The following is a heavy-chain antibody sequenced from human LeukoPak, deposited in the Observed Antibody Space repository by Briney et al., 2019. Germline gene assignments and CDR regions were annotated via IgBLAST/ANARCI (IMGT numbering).Heavy chain of an antibody. CDR1: GFTFSSYG. J-gene: IGHJ6*02. D-gene: IGHD6-13*01. Sequence: PGGSLRLSCAASGFTFSSYGMHWVRQAPGKGLEWVAVISYDGSNKYYADSVKGRFTISRDNSKITLYLQMNSLRAEDTAVYYCAREDSSSWYGRALGDYYYGMDVWGQGTTVTVSS. CDR2: ISYDGSNK. V-gene: IGHV3-30*03. CDR3: AREDSSSWYGRALGDYYYGMDV.